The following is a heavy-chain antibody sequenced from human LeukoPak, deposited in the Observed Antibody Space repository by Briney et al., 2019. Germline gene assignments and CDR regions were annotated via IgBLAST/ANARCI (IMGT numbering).Heavy chain of an antibody. Sequence: GGSLRLSCAASGLIFSNYWMGWVRQAPGKGLEWVASINQDASEKYYVDSVKGRFTISRDNAKNSPYLQMNSLRAEDTAVYYCARTGLGMYSFDSWGRGTLVTVSS. V-gene: IGHV3-7*01. CDR3: ARTGLGMYSFDS. CDR2: INQDASEK. J-gene: IGHJ4*02. D-gene: IGHD3/OR15-3a*01. CDR1: GLIFSNYW.